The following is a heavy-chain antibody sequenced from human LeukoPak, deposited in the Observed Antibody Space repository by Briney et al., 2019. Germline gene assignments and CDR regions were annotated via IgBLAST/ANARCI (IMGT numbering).Heavy chain of an antibody. CDR3: TNWGGTWGLDF. CDR1: GLNFRKSW. J-gene: IGHJ4*02. CDR2: IKDDGSDK. D-gene: IGHD7-27*01. V-gene: IGHV3-7*01. Sequence: GGSLRLSCAASGLNFRKSWMTWVRQAPGRGLEWVANIKDDGSDKYYVDSVKGRFTISRDNAKNSLYLQMNSLRAEDTAVYYCTNWGGTWGLDFWGQGILVSVSS.